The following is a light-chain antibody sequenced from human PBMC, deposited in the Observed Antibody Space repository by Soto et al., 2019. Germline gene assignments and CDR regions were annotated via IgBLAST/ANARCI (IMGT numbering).Light chain of an antibody. Sequence: EIVLTQSPGTLSLSPGERATLSCRASQNLISDYLAWYPQKPGQPPRLLIYGASLRATGIPDRFSGSGSGTDFTLNISTVEPEDSAVYYCQRYGRSPTWTFGQGTKVEIK. CDR3: QRYGRSPTWT. V-gene: IGKV3-20*01. CDR2: GAS. J-gene: IGKJ1*01. CDR1: QNLISDY.